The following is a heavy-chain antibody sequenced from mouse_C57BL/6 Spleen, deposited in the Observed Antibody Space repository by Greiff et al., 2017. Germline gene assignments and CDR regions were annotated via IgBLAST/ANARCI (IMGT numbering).Heavy chain of an antibody. CDR3: AVVYDGYLDY. D-gene: IGHD2-3*01. V-gene: IGHV1-4*01. J-gene: IGHJ2*01. CDR1: GYTFTSYT. CDR2: INPSSGYT. Sequence: VQLQQSGAELARPGASVKMSCKASGYTFTSYTMHWVKQRPGQGLEWIGYINPSSGYTKYNQKFKDKATLTADKSSSTGYMQLSSLTSEDSAVYYCAVVYDGYLDYWGKGTTLTVSS.